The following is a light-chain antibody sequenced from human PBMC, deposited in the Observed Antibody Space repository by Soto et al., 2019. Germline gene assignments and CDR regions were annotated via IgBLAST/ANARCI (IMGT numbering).Light chain of an antibody. CDR3: AAWDDSLNAVV. CDR1: NSNVGSNT. Sequence: QSVLTQPPSASGTPGQRVTISCSGSNSNVGSNTVDWYQRLPGTAPKLLIYHNNQRPSGVPDRLSGSKSGTSASLAISGLQSEDEADYYCAAWDDSLNAVVFGGGTQLTVL. CDR2: HNN. V-gene: IGLV1-44*01. J-gene: IGLJ2*01.